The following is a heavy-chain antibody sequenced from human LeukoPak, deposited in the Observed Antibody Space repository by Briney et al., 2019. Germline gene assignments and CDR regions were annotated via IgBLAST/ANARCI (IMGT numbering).Heavy chain of an antibody. V-gene: IGHV3-21*01. J-gene: IGHJ3*02. D-gene: IGHD2/OR15-2a*01. CDR3: ARGESMDAFDI. Sequence: GGSLRLSCAASGFTFSSYSMNWVRQAPGKGLEWVSSISSSSSYIYCADSVKGRFTISRDNAKNSLYLQMNSLRAEDTAVYYCARGESMDAFDIWGQGTMVTVSS. CDR2: ISSSSSYI. CDR1: GFTFSSYS.